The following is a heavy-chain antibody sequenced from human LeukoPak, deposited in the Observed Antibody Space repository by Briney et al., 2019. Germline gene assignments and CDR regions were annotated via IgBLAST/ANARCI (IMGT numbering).Heavy chain of an antibody. V-gene: IGHV1-18*01. Sequence: ASVKVSCKAFGYTFTSYGISWVRQAPGQGLEWMGWISAYNGNTNYAQKLQGRVTMTTDTSTSTAYMELRSLRSDDTAVYYCARARDYDSNPDYWGQGTLVTVSS. CDR1: GYTFTSYG. CDR3: ARARDYDSNPDY. J-gene: IGHJ4*02. CDR2: ISAYNGNT. D-gene: IGHD3-22*01.